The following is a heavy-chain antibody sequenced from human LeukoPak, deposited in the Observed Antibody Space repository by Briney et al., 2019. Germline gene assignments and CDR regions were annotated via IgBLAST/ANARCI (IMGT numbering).Heavy chain of an antibody. CDR3: ARWYNDFWSGYSRVDY. Sequence: SQTLSLTCTVSGGSISSGDYYWSWIRQPPGKGLEWIGYIYYSGSTYYNPSLKSRVTISVDTSKNQFSLKLSSVTAADTAVYYCARWYNDFWSGYSRVDYWGQGTLVTVSS. J-gene: IGHJ4*02. CDR1: GGSISSGDYY. CDR2: IYYSGST. V-gene: IGHV4-30-4*08. D-gene: IGHD3-3*01.